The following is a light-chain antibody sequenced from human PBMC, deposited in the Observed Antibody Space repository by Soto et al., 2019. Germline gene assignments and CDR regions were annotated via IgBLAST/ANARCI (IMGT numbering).Light chain of an antibody. Sequence: EIVVIPAPATLSLSPGERATLSCRASQSVSSYFAWYQQKPGQPPRLLIYDASNRATGIPARFSGSGSGTDFTLTISSLEPEDFAVYYCQQRSNLPLTFGQGSKVDIK. CDR1: QSVSSY. CDR3: QQRSNLPLT. J-gene: IGKJ1*01. CDR2: DAS. V-gene: IGKV3-11*01.